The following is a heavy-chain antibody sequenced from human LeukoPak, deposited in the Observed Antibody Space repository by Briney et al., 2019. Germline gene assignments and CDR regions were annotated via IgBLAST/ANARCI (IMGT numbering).Heavy chain of an antibody. D-gene: IGHD5/OR15-5a*01. CDR3: VYDSEGRSGGDS. CDR2: INRDGDTR. V-gene: IGHV3-74*01. CDR1: GFTFSSYW. Sequence: AGSLRLSCAASGFTFSSYWMHWIRHVPEKGLVWVSRINRDGDTRDYADSVKRRFTISRDNGKNTLYLQMNSLRDEDTAVYYCVYDSEGRSGGDSWGQGTLVTVSS. J-gene: IGHJ4*02.